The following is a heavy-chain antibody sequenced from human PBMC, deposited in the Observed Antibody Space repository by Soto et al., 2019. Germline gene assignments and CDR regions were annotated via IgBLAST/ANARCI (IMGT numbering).Heavy chain of an antibody. V-gene: IGHV1-18*01. CDR1: GYTFYSHS. Sequence: ASVKVSCKASGYTFYSHSISWVRQAPGQGLEWMGRISSDNGNTRYAQKFRGRVTMTTDTSTSTAYMELRSLRSDDTAVFYCAREMVRGVGSDYWGQGTLVTVSS. CDR3: AREMVRGVGSDY. CDR2: ISSDNGNT. J-gene: IGHJ4*02. D-gene: IGHD3-10*01.